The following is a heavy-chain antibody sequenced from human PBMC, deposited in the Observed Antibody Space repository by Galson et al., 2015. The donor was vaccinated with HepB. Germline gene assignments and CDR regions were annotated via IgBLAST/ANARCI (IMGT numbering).Heavy chain of an antibody. V-gene: IGHV1-24*01. J-gene: IGHJ6*02. Sequence: SVKVSCKVSGYTLTELSMHWVRQAPGKGLEWMGGFDPGDGETIYAQKFQGRVTMTEDTSTDTAYMELSSLRSEDTAVYYCATDIAAARTPYYYYGMDVWGQGTTVTVSS. D-gene: IGHD6-13*01. CDR3: ATDIAAARTPYYYYGMDV. CDR2: FDPGDGET. CDR1: GYTLTELS.